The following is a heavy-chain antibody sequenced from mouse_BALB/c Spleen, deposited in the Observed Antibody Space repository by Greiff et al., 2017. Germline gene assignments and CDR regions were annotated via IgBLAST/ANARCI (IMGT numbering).Heavy chain of an antibody. CDR1: GFNIKDTY. J-gene: IGHJ1*01. Sequence: EVKLMESGAELVKPGASVKLSCTASGFNIKDTYMHWVKQRPEQGLEWIGRIDPANGNTKYDPKFQGKATITADTSSNTAYLQLSSLTSEDTAVYYCAPIYDGSWYFDVGGAGTTVTVSS. V-gene: IGHV14-3*02. CDR2: IDPANGNT. CDR3: APIYDGSWYFDV. D-gene: IGHD2-3*01.